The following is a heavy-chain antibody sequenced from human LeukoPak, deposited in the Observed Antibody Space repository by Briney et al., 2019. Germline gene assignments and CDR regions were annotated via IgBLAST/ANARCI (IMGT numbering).Heavy chain of an antibody. Sequence: GSLRLSCAASGFTFSSYAMSWVRQAPGKGLEWIGEINHSGSTNYNPSLKSRVTISVDTSKNQFSLKLSSVTAADTAVYYCARARRPYRPDYWGQGTLVTVSS. CDR2: INHSGST. J-gene: IGHJ4*02. CDR1: GFTFSSYA. V-gene: IGHV4-34*01. D-gene: IGHD5-18*01. CDR3: ARARRPYRPDY.